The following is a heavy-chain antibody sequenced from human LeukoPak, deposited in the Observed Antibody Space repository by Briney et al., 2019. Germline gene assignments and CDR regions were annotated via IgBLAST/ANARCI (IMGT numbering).Heavy chain of an antibody. CDR3: ARADLTTRLAFDI. J-gene: IGHJ3*02. CDR1: GFTVSSNY. V-gene: IGHV3-66*01. D-gene: IGHD4-17*01. CDR2: IYSGGST. Sequence: PGGSLRLSCAASGFTVSSNYMSWVRQAPGKGLEWVSVIYSGGSTYYADSVKGRFTISRGNSKNTLYLQMNSLRAEDTAVYYCARADLTTRLAFDIWGQGTMVTVSS.